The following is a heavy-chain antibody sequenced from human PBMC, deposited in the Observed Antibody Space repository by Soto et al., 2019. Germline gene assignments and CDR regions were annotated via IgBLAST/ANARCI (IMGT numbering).Heavy chain of an antibody. D-gene: IGHD3-22*01. J-gene: IGHJ4*02. Sequence: GGSLRLSCAASGLTFSSYSMNWVRQAPGKGLEWVSYISSSSSTIYYADSVKGRFTISRDNAKNSLYLQMNSLRDEDTAVYYCARGAYYYDSSGPEGEGYWGQGTLVTVSS. V-gene: IGHV3-48*02. CDR1: GLTFSSYS. CDR3: ARGAYYYDSSGPEGEGY. CDR2: ISSSSSTI.